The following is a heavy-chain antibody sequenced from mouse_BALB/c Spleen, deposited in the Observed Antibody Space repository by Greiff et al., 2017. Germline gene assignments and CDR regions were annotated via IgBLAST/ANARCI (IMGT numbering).Heavy chain of an antibody. Sequence: EVQVVESGGGLVKPGGSLKLSCAASGFTFSSYAMSWVRQSPEKRLEWVAEISSGGSYTYYPDTVTGRFTISRDNAKNTLYLEMSSLRSEDTAMYYCARAYYGSSYGFAYWGQGTLVTVSA. CDR1: GFTFSSYA. J-gene: IGHJ3*01. V-gene: IGHV5-9-4*01. D-gene: IGHD1-1*01. CDR2: ISSGGSYT. CDR3: ARAYYGSSYGFAY.